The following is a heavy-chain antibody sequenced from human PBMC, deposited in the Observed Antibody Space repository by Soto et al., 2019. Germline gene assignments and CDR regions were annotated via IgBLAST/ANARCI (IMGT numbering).Heavy chain of an antibody. CDR2: IYPGDSDT. V-gene: IGHV5-51*01. J-gene: IGHJ4*02. Sequence: PGESLKISCKGSGYSFTSYWIGWVRQMPGKGLEWMGIIYPGDSDTRYSPSFQGQVTISADKSISTAYLQWGSLKASDTAMYYCARSDTAMVHNFNYWGQGTLVTVSS. CDR1: GYSFTSYW. CDR3: ARSDTAMVHNFNY. D-gene: IGHD5-18*01.